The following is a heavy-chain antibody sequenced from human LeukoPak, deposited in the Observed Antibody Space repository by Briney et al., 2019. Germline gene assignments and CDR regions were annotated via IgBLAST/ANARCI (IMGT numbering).Heavy chain of an antibody. V-gene: IGHV4-59*08. CDR3: AGGPTGRYYDH. Sequence: SETLSLTCDISGTAISSYFWNWIRQSPAKGLEWIGCVYHNGGPSYNPSLRGRVTISVDSSQKKFSLQLTSMTAADSAIYFCAGGPTGRYYDHWGHGTLVAVS. CDR2: VYHNGGP. CDR1: GTAISSYF. D-gene: IGHD3-10*01. J-gene: IGHJ4*01.